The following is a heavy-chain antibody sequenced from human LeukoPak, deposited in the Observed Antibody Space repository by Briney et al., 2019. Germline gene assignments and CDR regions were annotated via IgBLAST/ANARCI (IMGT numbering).Heavy chain of an antibody. V-gene: IGHV3-30*02. J-gene: IGHJ4*02. Sequence: PGGSLRLSCAASGFTFSSYGMHWVRQAPGKGLEWVAFIRYDGSNKYYADSVKGRFTISRDNSKNTLYLQMNSLRAEDTAVYYCAKGEFDYYDSSGLDYWGQGTLVTVSS. CDR2: IRYDGSNK. CDR1: GFTFSSYG. CDR3: AKGEFDYYDSSGLDY. D-gene: IGHD3-22*01.